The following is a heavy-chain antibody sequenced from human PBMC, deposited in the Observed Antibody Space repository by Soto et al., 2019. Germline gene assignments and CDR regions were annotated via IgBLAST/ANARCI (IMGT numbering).Heavy chain of an antibody. CDR2: IIPMYGIP. D-gene: IGHD4-4*01. V-gene: IGHV1-69*02. J-gene: IGHJ4*02. CDR3: ARESKSGDYILDC. Sequence: QVQLVQSGAEVQKPGSSVKVSCKTSGDTFSTYIMSWVRQAPGQGLKWMGRIIPMYGIPNYAQKFQGRVTITADKSTNTASMELSNLRSEDTAVYYWARESKSGDYILDCWGQGTLVTVSS. CDR1: GDTFSTYI.